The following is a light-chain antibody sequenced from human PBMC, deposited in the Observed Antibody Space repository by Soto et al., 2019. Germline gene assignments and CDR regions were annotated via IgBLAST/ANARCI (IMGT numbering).Light chain of an antibody. V-gene: IGKV1-6*01. CDR1: QGIRGD. CDR2: AAS. J-gene: IGKJ1*01. CDR3: LQDNRYPRT. Sequence: AIQMTQSPSSLSASVGDRVTITCRASQGIRGDLAWYQQKPGKAPNLLIYAASSLQSGVPSRFSGSASGTDFTLIISSLHPEDSATYYCLQDNRYPRTFGQGTKVEIK.